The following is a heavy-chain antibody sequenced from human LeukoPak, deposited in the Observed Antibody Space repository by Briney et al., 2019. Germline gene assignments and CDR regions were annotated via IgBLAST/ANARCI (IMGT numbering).Heavy chain of an antibody. V-gene: IGHV1-2*02. CDR1: GYTFTGYY. Sequence: ASVKVSCKASGYTFTGYYIHWVRQAPGQGLEWMGWINPNSGGTNYARKFQGRVTMTRDTSISTAYMELSRLRSDDTAVYYCARVCSSSSCSPDYYYYYMDVWGKGTTVTVSS. D-gene: IGHD2-2*01. CDR3: ARVCSSSSCSPDYYYYYMDV. J-gene: IGHJ6*03. CDR2: INPNSGGT.